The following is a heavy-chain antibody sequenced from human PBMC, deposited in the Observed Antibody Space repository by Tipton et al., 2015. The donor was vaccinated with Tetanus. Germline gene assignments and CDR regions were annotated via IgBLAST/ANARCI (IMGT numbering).Heavy chain of an antibody. CDR3: ARPPNPRAGATPSFYMDV. Sequence: SLRLSCAASGFTFSSYSMNWVRQAPGKGLEWVSSISSSSSYIYCADSVKGRFTISRDNAKNSLYLQMNSLRAEDAAVYYCARPPNPRAGATPSFYMDVWGKGTTVTVSS. CDR2: ISSSSSYI. CDR1: GFTFSSYS. V-gene: IGHV3-21*01. J-gene: IGHJ6*03. D-gene: IGHD1-26*01.